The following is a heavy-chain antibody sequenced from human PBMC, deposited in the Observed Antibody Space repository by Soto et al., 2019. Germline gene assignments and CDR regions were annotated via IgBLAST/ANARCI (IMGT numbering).Heavy chain of an antibody. CDR2: IYSGGST. V-gene: IGHV3-66*01. J-gene: IGHJ4*02. CDR3: ARDPWAADY. D-gene: IGHD3-16*01. CDR1: GFTVSTKY. Sequence: EVQLVESGGGLVQPGGSLRLSCAASGFTVSTKYMSRVRQAPGKGLEWVSVIYSGGSTFYADSVRGRFTISRDNSKNTVNLQMNSLGAEDTAVYYCARDPWAADYWGQGTLVTVSS.